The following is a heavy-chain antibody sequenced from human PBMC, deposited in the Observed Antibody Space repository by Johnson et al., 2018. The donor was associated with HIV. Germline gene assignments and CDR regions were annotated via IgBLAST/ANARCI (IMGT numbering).Heavy chain of an antibody. Sequence: VQLVESGGGLVKPGGSLRVSCAASGFSFSNAWMSWVRQAPGKGLEWVGRIKSKPDGGTTDYAAPVTGRFTISRDDSENKLYLQMKSLKTEDTAVYYCTTDANWNYGQGAFDVWGQGTTVTVSS. CDR2: IKSKPDGGTT. J-gene: IGHJ3*01. CDR3: TTDANWNYGQGAFDV. D-gene: IGHD1-7*01. CDR1: GFSFSNAW. V-gene: IGHV3-15*01.